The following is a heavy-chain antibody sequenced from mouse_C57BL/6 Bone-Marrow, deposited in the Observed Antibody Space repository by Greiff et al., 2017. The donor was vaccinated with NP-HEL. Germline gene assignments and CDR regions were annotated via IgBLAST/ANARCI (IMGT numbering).Heavy chain of an antibody. CDR1: GFTFSSYA. V-gene: IGHV5-4*01. J-gene: IGHJ3*01. Sequence: EVKLVESGGGLVKPGGSLKLSCAASGFTFSSYAMSWVRQTPEKRLEWVATISDGGSYTYYPDNVKGRFTISRDNAKNNLYLQMSHLKSEDTAMYYCAREEYGAWFAYWGQGTLVTVSA. CDR2: ISDGGSYT. D-gene: IGHD1-1*02. CDR3: AREEYGAWFAY.